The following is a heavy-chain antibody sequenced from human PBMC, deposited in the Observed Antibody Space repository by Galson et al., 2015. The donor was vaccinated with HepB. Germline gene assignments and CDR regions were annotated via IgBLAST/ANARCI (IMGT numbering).Heavy chain of an antibody. V-gene: IGHV3-66*01. J-gene: IGHJ4*02. CDR3: ARELAVAGPGGYFDY. CDR1: GFTVSSNY. Sequence: SLRLSCAASGFTVSSNYMSWVRQAPGKGLEWVSVIYSGGSTYYADSVKGRFTISRDNSKNTLYLQMNSLRAEDTAVYYCARELAVAGPGGYFDYWGQGTLVTVSS. CDR2: IYSGGST. D-gene: IGHD6-19*01.